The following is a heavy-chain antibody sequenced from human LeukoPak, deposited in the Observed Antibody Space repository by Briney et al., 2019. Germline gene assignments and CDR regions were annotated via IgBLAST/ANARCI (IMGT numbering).Heavy chain of an antibody. CDR1: GYTFTSYG. CDR3: VRDQTLGVVNI. D-gene: IGHD3-3*01. Sequence: ASVKVSCKXSGYTFTSYGISWVRQAPGQGLEWMGWISAYNGNTNYAQKLQGRVTMTTDTSTSTAYMELRSLRSDDTAVYYCVRDQTLGVVNIWGQGTLVTVSS. J-gene: IGHJ4*02. CDR2: ISAYNGNT. V-gene: IGHV1-18*01.